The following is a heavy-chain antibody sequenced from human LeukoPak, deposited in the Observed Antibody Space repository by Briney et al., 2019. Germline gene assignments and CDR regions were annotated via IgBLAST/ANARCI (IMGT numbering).Heavy chain of an antibody. CDR1: GGSFSGYY. Sequence: PSETLSLTCAVYGGSFSGYYWSWIRQPPGKGLEWIGEINHSGSTNYNPSLKSRVTLSVDTSKNQFSLKLRSLTAADTAVYYCARARGAEAIDYWGQGTLVTVSS. CDR3: ARARGAEAIDY. D-gene: IGHD6-25*01. V-gene: IGHV4-34*01. CDR2: INHSGST. J-gene: IGHJ4*02.